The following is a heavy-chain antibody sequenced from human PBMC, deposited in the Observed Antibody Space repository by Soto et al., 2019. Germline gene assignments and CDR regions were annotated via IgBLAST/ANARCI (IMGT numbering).Heavy chain of an antibody. D-gene: IGHD5-12*01. CDR1: GFTFSSYG. CDR2: IWYDGSNK. V-gene: IGHV3-33*01. J-gene: IGHJ6*02. CDR3: ARDGYNGLFYYYYYGMDV. Sequence: GGSLRLSCAASGFTFSSYGMHWVRQAPGKVLEWVAVIWYDGSNKYYADSVKGRFTISRDNSKNTLYLQMNSLRAEDTAVYYCARDGYNGLFYYYYYGMDVWGQGTTVTVSS.